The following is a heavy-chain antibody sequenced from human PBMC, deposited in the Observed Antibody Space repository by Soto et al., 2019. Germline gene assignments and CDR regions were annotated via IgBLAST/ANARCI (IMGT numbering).Heavy chain of an antibody. D-gene: IGHD6-13*01. CDR2: VYYSGIT. J-gene: IGHJ6*02. Sequence: SETLSLTCTVSGVSLRSTSYYWGWIRQPPGKGLEWIWNVYYSGITYYNPPLKSRVTISVDTSMNQFSLNLSSVTAEDTAVYYCARSLKGAYSSSWYWSGMDVWGQGTTVT. CDR3: ARSLKGAYSSSWYWSGMDV. V-gene: IGHV4-39*01. CDR1: GVSLRSTSYY.